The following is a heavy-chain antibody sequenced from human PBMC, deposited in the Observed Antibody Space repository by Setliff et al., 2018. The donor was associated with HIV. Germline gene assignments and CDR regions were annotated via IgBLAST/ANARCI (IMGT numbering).Heavy chain of an antibody. Sequence: PSETLSLTCTVSGGSFSNHYWSWLRQSPKNGLEWIGYVYYSGSTNYKPSFKSRVSISIDTSRNHFSLNLTSLTTADTAIYYCAREAWGSSWYDPYYYYYYMDVWGKGTTVTVSS. V-gene: IGHV4-59*11. J-gene: IGHJ6*03. CDR3: AREAWGSSWYDPYYYYYYMDV. CDR1: GGSFSNHY. CDR2: VYYSGST. D-gene: IGHD6-13*01.